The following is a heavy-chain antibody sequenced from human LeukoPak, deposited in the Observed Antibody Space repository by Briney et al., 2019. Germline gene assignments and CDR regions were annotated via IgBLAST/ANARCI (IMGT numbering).Heavy chain of an antibody. D-gene: IGHD3-10*01. CDR2: IWHDARHT. CDR3: AREIGSGSYPDY. Sequence: GRSLRLSCAASGFSFSTYAMHWVRQAPGKGLEWVALIWHDARHTFYTDSVKGRFTISRDNSKNTVYLQMNSLGGEDTAVYYCAREIGSGSYPDYWGQGTLVTVSS. CDR1: GFSFSTYA. V-gene: IGHV3-33*01. J-gene: IGHJ4*02.